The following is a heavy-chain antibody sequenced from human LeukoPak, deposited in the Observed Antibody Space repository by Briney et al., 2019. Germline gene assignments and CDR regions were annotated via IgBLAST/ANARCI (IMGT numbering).Heavy chain of an antibody. Sequence: GGSLRLSCAASGFTFSSYAMSWVRQAPGKGLEWVSAISGSGGSTYYAGAVKGRFTISRDDSKNTLYLQMNSLRAEDTAVYYCAKGGRAVAGPDYWGQGTLVTVSS. CDR3: AKGGRAVAGPDY. D-gene: IGHD6-19*01. CDR2: ISGSGGST. CDR1: GFTFSSYA. V-gene: IGHV3-23*01. J-gene: IGHJ4*02.